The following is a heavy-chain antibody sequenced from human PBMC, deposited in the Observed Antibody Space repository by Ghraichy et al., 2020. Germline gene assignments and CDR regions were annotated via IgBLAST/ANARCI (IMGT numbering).Heavy chain of an antibody. CDR2: INHSGST. Sequence: SETLSLTCAVYGGSFSGYYWSWIRQPPGKGLEWIGEINHSGSTNYNPSLKSRVTISVDTSKNQFSLKLSSVTAADTAVYYCARGHDYSNSYYYSYYMDVWGKGITVTFS. J-gene: IGHJ6*03. V-gene: IGHV4-34*01. CDR3: ARGHDYSNSYYYSYYMDV. D-gene: IGHD4-11*01. CDR1: GGSFSGYY.